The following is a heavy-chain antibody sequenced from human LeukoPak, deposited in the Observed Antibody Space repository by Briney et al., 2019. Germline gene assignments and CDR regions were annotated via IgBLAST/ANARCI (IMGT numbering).Heavy chain of an antibody. Sequence: GGSLSLSCGPSGFTFSDYAMNGVRHAPGKGREWISYISSSSSYIYYADSVKGLYTLSRDNAKNSLYLQMNSLRAEDTAVYYCASSNRYSSSWYAAEYYYYYYYMDVWGKGTTVTVSS. CDR3: ASSNRYSSSWYAAEYYYYYYYMDV. CDR2: ISSSSSYI. D-gene: IGHD6-13*01. V-gene: IGHV3-21*01. J-gene: IGHJ6*03. CDR1: GFTFSDYA.